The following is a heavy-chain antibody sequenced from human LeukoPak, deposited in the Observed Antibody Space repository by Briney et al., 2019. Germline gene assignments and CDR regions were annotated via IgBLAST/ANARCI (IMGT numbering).Heavy chain of an antibody. D-gene: IGHD2-2*01. CDR2: IRSQAYSGTT. V-gene: IGHV3-49*04. Sequence: PGGSLRLSCTASGFTFGYHAINWVRRAPGRGVEWVGFIRSQAYSGTTEYATSVKDRFTISRDDSKSIAYLQMNSLKTEDTAVYYCTRDIVSISQPYYFDYWGQGTLVTVSS. J-gene: IGHJ4*02. CDR3: TRDIVSISQPYYFDY. CDR1: GFTFGYHA.